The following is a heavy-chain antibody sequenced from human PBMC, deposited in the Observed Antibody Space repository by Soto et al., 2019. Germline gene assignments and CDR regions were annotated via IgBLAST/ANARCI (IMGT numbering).Heavy chain of an antibody. J-gene: IGHJ5*02. Sequence: KPSETLSLTCTVSGGSISNYYWSWIRQPPGKGLEWIGHIFYTGNTNYNPALESRVTISVDTSKNQFSLKLSSVTAADTAFYYCARDSGYNYGYFRWFDPWGQGTLVTVSS. D-gene: IGHD5-18*01. CDR1: GGSISNYY. CDR3: ARDSGYNYGYFRWFDP. V-gene: IGHV4-59*01. CDR2: IFYTGNT.